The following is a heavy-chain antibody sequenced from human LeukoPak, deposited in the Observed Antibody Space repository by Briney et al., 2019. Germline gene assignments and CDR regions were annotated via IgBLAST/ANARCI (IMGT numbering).Heavy chain of an antibody. V-gene: IGHV4-59*02. J-gene: IGHJ4*02. CDR3: ARSPGYYFDY. CDR2: IYYSGST. Sequence: KPSETLSLTCTVSGGSVSYYYWSWIRQPPGKGLEWIAYIYYSGSTNYNPSLRSRVTISVDTSKNQVSLKLSSVTAADTAVYYRARSPGYYFDYWGQGTLVTVSS. CDR1: GGSVSYYY. D-gene: IGHD3-10*01.